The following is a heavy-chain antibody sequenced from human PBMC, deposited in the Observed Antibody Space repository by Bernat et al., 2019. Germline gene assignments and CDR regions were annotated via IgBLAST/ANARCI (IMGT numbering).Heavy chain of an antibody. CDR3: ARRGQMAGSVGDAFDI. CDR1: GYNFTTYW. Sequence: EMQLVQSGAEVKKPGESLKISCKGSGYNFTTYWIGWVRQMPGKGLEWMGIIYPDDSDTRYSPSLQGQVTISVDKSISIAYLQWSSLKASDTAIYYCARRGQMAGSVGDAFDIWGQGTMVTVSS. D-gene: IGHD6-19*01. J-gene: IGHJ3*02. V-gene: IGHV5-51*01. CDR2: IYPDDSDT.